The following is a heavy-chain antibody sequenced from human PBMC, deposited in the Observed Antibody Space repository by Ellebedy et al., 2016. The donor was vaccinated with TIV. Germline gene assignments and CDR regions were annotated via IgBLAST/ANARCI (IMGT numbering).Heavy chain of an antibody. CDR1: GGTFSSYA. CDR3: ARGARAVHYYDSSGYYPWYYGMDV. CDR2: IIPIFGTA. J-gene: IGHJ6*02. D-gene: IGHD3-22*01. V-gene: IGHV1-69*13. Sequence: SVKVSXXASGGTFSSYAISWVRQAPGQGLEWMGGIIPIFGTANYAQKFQGRVTITADESTSTAYMELSSLRSEDTAVYYCARGARAVHYYDSSGYYPWYYGMDVWGQGTTVTVSS.